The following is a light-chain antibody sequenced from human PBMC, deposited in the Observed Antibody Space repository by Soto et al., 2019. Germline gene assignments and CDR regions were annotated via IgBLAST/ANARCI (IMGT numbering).Light chain of an antibody. CDR1: QSLSNNY. CDR3: QQFSSYPLT. J-gene: IGKJ4*01. Sequence: EIVLTHSPGTLSLSPGERATLSCRASQSLSNNYLAWYQQKPGQAPRLVIYGASSRATGIPDRFSASGSGTDFTLTISRLEPEDFAVYYCQQFSSYPLTFGGGTKVDIK. CDR2: GAS. V-gene: IGKV3-20*01.